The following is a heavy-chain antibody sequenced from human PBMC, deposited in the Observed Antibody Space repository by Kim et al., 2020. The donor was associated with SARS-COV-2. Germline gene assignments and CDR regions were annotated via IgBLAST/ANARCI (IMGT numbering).Heavy chain of an antibody. V-gene: IGHV1-69*13. J-gene: IGHJ5*02. CDR1: GGTFSSYA. Sequence: SVKVSCKASGGTFSSYAISWVRQAPGQGLEWMGGIIPIFGTANYAQKFQDRVTITADESTSTAYMELSSLRSEDTAVYYCARELGVATIFVGWFDPWGQGTLVTVSS. CDR3: ARELGVATIFVGWFDP. CDR2: IIPIFGTA. D-gene: IGHD5-12*01.